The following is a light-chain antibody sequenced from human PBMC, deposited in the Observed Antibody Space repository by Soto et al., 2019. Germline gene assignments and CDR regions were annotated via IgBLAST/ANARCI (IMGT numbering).Light chain of an antibody. CDR1: QSISSY. V-gene: IGKV1-5*01. CDR3: QKYNSYPLT. Sequence: DIQMTQSPSWLSASVGERGTITCRASQSISSYLNWYQQKPGKAPKLLIYDASSLESGVPSRFSGSGSGTEFTLTISSLQPDDFATYYCQKYNSYPLTFGGGTKVDIK. J-gene: IGKJ4*01. CDR2: DAS.